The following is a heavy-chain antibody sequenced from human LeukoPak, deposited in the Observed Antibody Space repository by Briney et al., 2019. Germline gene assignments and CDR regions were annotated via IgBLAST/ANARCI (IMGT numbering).Heavy chain of an antibody. D-gene: IGHD6-13*01. CDR2: IYHSGST. CDR3: AGGPKIAAAGTGY. V-gene: IGHV4-30-2*01. Sequence: SQTLSLTCAVSGGSISSGGYSWSWIRQPPGKGLEWIGYIYHSGSTYYNPSLKSRVTISVDRSKNQFSLKLSSVTAADTAVYYCAGGPKIAAAGTGYWGQGTPVTVSS. CDR1: GGSISSGGYS. J-gene: IGHJ4*02.